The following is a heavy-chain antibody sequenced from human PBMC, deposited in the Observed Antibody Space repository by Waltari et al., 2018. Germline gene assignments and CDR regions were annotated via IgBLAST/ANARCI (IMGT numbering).Heavy chain of an antibody. CDR1: GGTFSSYT. CDR3: ARGAVAGVSWFDP. V-gene: IGHV1-69*02. D-gene: IGHD6-19*01. Sequence: QVQLVQSGAEVKKPGSSVKVSCKASGGTFSSYTISWVRQAPGQGLEWMGRIMPILGIANYAQKFQGRVTITADKSTSTAYMELSSLRSEDTAVYYCARGAVAGVSWFDPWGQGTLVTVSS. CDR2: IMPILGIA. J-gene: IGHJ5*02.